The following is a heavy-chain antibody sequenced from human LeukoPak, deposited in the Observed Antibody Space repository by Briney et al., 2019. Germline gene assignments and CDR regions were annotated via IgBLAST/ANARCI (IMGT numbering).Heavy chain of an antibody. CDR1: GFTFSSYS. CDR2: ISSSSSTI. Sequence: GGSLRLSCAASGFTFSSYSMNWVRQAPGEGLEWVSYISSSSSTIYYADSVKGRFTISRDNAKNSLYLQMNSLRAEDTAVYYCARDWRPAAGGPSYWGQGTLVTVS. D-gene: IGHD6-13*01. V-gene: IGHV3-48*04. J-gene: IGHJ4*02. CDR3: ARDWRPAAGGPSY.